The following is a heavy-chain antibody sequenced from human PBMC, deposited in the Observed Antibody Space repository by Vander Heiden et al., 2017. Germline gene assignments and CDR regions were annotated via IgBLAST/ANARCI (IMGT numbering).Heavy chain of an antibody. V-gene: IGHV3-23*01. D-gene: IGHD3-9*01. Sequence: MSWVRQAPGKGLEWVSAISGSGGSTYYADSVKGRFTISRDNSKNTLYLQMNSLRAEDTAVYYCAKVWGSMSGGYVDWLFPGGGMDVWGQGTTVTVSS. J-gene: IGHJ6*02. CDR3: AKVWGSMSGGYVDWLFPGGGMDV. CDR2: ISGSGGST.